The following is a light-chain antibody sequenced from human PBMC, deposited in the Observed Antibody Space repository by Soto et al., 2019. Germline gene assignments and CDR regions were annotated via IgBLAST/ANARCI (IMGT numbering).Light chain of an antibody. V-gene: IGKV3-15*01. CDR1: QSVSSN. CDR3: QQYYNCPLT. CDR2: GVS. J-gene: IGKJ4*01. Sequence: EIVMTQSPATLSVSPGERATLSCRASQSVSSNLTWYQHKPGQAPRLIIYGVSTRPTGIPARFSCSGSGTEFTLTISSLQSEDFAVYYCQQYYNCPLTFGGGTKVEIK.